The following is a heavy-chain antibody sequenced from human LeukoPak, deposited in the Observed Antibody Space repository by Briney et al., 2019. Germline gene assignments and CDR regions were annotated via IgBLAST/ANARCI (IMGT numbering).Heavy chain of an antibody. CDR2: MKQDGSEK. Sequence: PGGSLRLSCAASGFSFSTYWMTWVRQAPGKGLEWVANMKQDGSEKYYVDSVKGRFTISRDNAKNSLYLEMNSLRAEDTAVYYCARDGASLGAQFDYWGQGTLVTVSS. J-gene: IGHJ4*02. V-gene: IGHV3-7*01. CDR1: GFSFSTYW. CDR3: ARDGASLGAQFDY. D-gene: IGHD1-26*01.